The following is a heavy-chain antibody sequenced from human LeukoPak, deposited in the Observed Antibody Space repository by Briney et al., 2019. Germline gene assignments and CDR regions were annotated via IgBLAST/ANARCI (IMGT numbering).Heavy chain of an antibody. CDR3: AKGSGSSSYSTMDV. Sequence: GGSLRLSCAASGFTFSSYAMNWVRQSPGKGLEWVSVISGSGGETFYADSVKGRFTISRDNSGNTQYLQMNSLRAEDTAVYYCAKGSGSSSYSTMDVWGQGTTVTVS. J-gene: IGHJ6*02. CDR2: ISGSGGET. CDR1: GFTFSSYA. D-gene: IGHD2-2*02. V-gene: IGHV3-23*01.